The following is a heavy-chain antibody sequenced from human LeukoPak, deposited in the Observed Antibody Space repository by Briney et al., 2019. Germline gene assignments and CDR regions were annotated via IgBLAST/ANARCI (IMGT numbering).Heavy chain of an antibody. D-gene: IGHD5-18*01. J-gene: IGHJ4*02. Sequence: GGSLRLSCAASGFTFSNFAMTWVRQAPGKGLEWVAVISYDGSNKYYADSVKGRFTISRDNSKNTLYLQMNSLRAEDTAVYYCAREVRGYSYALDYWGQGTLVTVSS. V-gene: IGHV3-30-3*01. CDR3: AREVRGYSYALDY. CDR2: ISYDGSNK. CDR1: GFTFSNFA.